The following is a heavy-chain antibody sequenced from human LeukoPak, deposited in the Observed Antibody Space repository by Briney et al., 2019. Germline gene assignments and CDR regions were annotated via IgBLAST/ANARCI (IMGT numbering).Heavy chain of an antibody. V-gene: IGHV3-66*01. CDR1: GFTFSNAW. D-gene: IGHD3-22*01. CDR3: ARDHSSGYYSYYYYMDV. J-gene: IGHJ6*03. Sequence: PGGSLRLSCAASGFTFSNAWMSWVRQAPGKGLEWVSVIYSGGSTYYADSVKGRFTISRDNSKNTLYLQMNSLRAEDTAVYYCARDHSSGYYSYYYYMDVWGKGTTVTISS. CDR2: IYSGGST.